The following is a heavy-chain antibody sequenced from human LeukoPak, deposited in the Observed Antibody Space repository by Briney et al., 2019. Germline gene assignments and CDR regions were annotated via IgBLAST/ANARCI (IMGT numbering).Heavy chain of an antibody. CDR2: INHSGST. V-gene: IGHV4-34*01. Sequence: KPSETLSLTCAVYGGSFSGYYWSWIRQPPGKGLEWIGEINHSGSTNYNPPLKSRVTISVDTSKNQFSLKLSSVTAADTAVYYCARGLVRFSPGLRPIWFDPWGQGTLVTVSS. CDR1: GGSFSGYY. D-gene: IGHD3-3*01. CDR3: ARGLVRFSPGLRPIWFDP. J-gene: IGHJ5*02.